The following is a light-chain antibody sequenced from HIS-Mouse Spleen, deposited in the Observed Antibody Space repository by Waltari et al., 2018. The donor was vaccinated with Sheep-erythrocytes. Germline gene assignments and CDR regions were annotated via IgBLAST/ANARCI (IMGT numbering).Light chain of an antibody. CDR2: EVS. J-gene: IGLJ3*02. CDR1: SSDVGGYTY. V-gene: IGLV2-14*01. Sequence: QSALTQPASVSGSPGQSITISCTGTSSDVGGYTYVSRYQQHTGKAPKLMIYEVSNRPSGVSNRFSGSKSGNTASLTISGLQAEDEADYYCSSYTSSSTWVFGGGTKLTVL. CDR3: SSYTSSSTWV.